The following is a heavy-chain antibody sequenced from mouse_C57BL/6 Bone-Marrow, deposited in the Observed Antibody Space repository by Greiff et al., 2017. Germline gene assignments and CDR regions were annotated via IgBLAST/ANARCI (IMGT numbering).Heavy chain of an antibody. CDR1: GYTFTSYW. Sequence: QVQLKQPGTELVKPGASVKLSCKASGYTFTSYWMHWVKQRPGQGLEWIGNINPSNGGTNYNEKFKSKATLTVDKSSSTAYMQLSSLTSEDSAVYYCARTPITTVVAYPYYYAMDYWGQGTSVTVSS. J-gene: IGHJ4*01. CDR3: ARTPITTVVAYPYYYAMDY. D-gene: IGHD1-1*01. V-gene: IGHV1-53*01. CDR2: INPSNGGT.